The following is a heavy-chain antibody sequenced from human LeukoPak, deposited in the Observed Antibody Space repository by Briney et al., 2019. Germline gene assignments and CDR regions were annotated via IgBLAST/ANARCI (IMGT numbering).Heavy chain of an antibody. CDR2: ISGSGGST. V-gene: IGHV3-23*01. D-gene: IGHD3-16*01. CDR1: GFTFSSYE. CDR3: AKEGTLYVWGSNFDY. J-gene: IGHJ4*02. Sequence: PGGSLRLSCAASGFTFSSYEMNWVRQAPGKGLEWVSAISGSGGSTYYADSVKGRFTISRDNSKNTLYLQMNSLRAEDTAVYYCAKEGTLYVWGSNFDYWGQGTLVTVSS.